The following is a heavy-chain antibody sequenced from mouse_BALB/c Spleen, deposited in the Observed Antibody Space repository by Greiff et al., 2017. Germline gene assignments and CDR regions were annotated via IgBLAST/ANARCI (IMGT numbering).Heavy chain of an antibody. V-gene: IGHV1S81*02. CDR2: INPSNGRT. CDR1: GYTFTSYW. D-gene: IGHD1-1*02. CDR3: ARYGYYGMDY. J-gene: IGHJ4*01. Sequence: VQLQQPGAELVKPGASVKLSCKASGYTFTSYWMHWVKQRPGQGLEWIGEINPSNGRTNYNEKFKSKATLTVDKSSSTAYMQLSSLTSEDSAVYYCARYGYYGMDYWGQGTSVTVSS.